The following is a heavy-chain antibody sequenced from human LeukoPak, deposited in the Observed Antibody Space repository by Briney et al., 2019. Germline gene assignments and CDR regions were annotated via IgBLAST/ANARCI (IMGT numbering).Heavy chain of an antibody. CDR3: AKEIMETTYFDY. V-gene: IGHV3-23*01. CDR2: ISGSGGNT. D-gene: IGHD3-16*01. CDR1: GFTFNNYA. Sequence: GGSLRLSCAASGFTFNNYAMSWVRQAPGKGLEWVSAISGSGGNTYYTDSVKGRFTISRDNSKNTLYLQMNSLRAEDTAVYYCAKEIMETTYFDYWGQGTLVTVSS. J-gene: IGHJ4*02.